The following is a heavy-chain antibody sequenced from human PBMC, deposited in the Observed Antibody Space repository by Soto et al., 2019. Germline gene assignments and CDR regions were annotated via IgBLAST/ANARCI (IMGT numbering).Heavy chain of an antibody. CDR1: GGSFSGYY. Sequence: SETLSLTCAVYGGSFSGYYWSWIRQPPGKGLEWIGEINHSGSTNYNPSLKSRVTISVDRSKNQFSLKLSSVTAADTAVYYCARGHPLAYWGQGTLVTVSS. CDR2: INHSGST. CDR3: ARGHPLAY. V-gene: IGHV4-34*01. J-gene: IGHJ4*02.